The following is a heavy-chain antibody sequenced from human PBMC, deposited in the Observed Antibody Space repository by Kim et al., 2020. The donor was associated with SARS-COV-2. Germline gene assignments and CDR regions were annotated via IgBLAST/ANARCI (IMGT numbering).Heavy chain of an antibody. J-gene: IGHJ4*02. CDR3: ARLSLTVTKDDY. V-gene: IGHV3-21*06. CDR1: GLNFSSHT. D-gene: IGHD4-17*01. CDR2: LSSSSRYV. Sequence: GGSLRLSCVVSGLNFSSHTLSWVRQAPGKGLEWVSSLSSSSRYVYYADSVKGRFTISRDNAKNSLYLQMNSLRAEDAAVYYCARLSLTVTKDDYWGQGTLVTVSS.